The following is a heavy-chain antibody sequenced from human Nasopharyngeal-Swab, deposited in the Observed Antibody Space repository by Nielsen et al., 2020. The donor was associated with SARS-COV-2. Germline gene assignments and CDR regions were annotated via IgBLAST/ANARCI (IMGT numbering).Heavy chain of an antibody. CDR3: ARGEYSSSSGAFDI. Sequence: GESLKISCAASGFTFSDYYMSWIRQAPGKGLEWVSSISSSSTYIYYADSVKGRFTISRDNAKNSLFLQMNSLSAEDTAVYYCARGEYSSSSGAFDIWGQGTMVTVSS. J-gene: IGHJ3*02. D-gene: IGHD6-6*01. CDR1: GFTFSDYY. V-gene: IGHV3-11*06. CDR2: ISSSSTYI.